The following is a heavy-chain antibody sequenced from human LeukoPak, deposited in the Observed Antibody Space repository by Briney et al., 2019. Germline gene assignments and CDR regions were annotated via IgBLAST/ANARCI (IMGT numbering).Heavy chain of an antibody. J-gene: IGHJ3*02. D-gene: IGHD1-14*01. Sequence: SETLSLTCTVSGASISGHYLTWLRQPPGKGLEWIGYISHIGSTNYNPSLKSRVTISVDTSKNQFSLKLTSVTAADTAVYYCARDRVSINALDMWGQGTMVTVSS. V-gene: IGHV4-59*11. CDR2: ISHIGST. CDR1: GASISGHY. CDR3: ARDRVSINALDM.